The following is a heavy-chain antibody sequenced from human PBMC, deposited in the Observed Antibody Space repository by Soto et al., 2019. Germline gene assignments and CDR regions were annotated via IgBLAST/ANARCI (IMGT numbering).Heavy chain of an antibody. V-gene: IGHV3-74*01. CDR2: VDSDGRGT. J-gene: IGHJ4*02. CDR3: GTVFEH. Sequence: EVQLVESGGGSVQPGGPLRLSCVASGITFPNYWTHWVRQVPGKGLVWVARVDSDGRGTSYPDFVKGRVTISRDNAKNTLYLQMNSLRVEDTAMYYCGTVFEHWGQGIPVTVSS. CDR1: GITFPNYW.